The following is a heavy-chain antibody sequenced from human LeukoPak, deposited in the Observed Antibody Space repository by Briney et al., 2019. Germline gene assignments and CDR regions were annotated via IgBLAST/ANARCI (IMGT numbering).Heavy chain of an antibody. CDR3: ARGPGNYGDY. J-gene: IGHJ4*02. Sequence: GASVKVSCKASGYTFTSYYMHWVRQAPGQGLEWMGIINPSGGSTTYAQRLQGRVTMTRDTSTSTVYMELSSLRSEDTAVYYCARGPGNYGDYWGQGTLVTVSS. V-gene: IGHV1-46*04. CDR1: GYTFTSYY. CDR2: INPSGGST.